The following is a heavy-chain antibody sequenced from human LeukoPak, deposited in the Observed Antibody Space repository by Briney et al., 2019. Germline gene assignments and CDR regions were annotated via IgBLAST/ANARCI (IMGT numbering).Heavy chain of an antibody. CDR1: GFTFSSYS. V-gene: IGHV3-48*01. Sequence: GGSLRLSCAASGFTFSSYSMNWVRQAPGKGLEWVSYISSSSTIYYADSVKGRFTISRDNAKNSLYLQMNSLRAEDTAVYYCARDRWDTPFDYWGQGTLVTVSS. D-gene: IGHD5-18*01. CDR3: ARDRWDTPFDY. CDR2: ISSSSTI. J-gene: IGHJ4*02.